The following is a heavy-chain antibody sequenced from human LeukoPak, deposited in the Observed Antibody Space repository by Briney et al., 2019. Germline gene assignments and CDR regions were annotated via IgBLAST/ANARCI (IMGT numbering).Heavy chain of an antibody. CDR3: AHRRTYCNGDCHWYFDV. CDR2: IYWDEDK. V-gene: IGHV2-5*02. J-gene: IGHJ2*01. D-gene: IGHD2-21*02. CDR1: GFSFSTPGAA. Sequence: SGHTLARPTHLLTLTCTLSGFSFSTPGAAVGWVRQRPGKALGSHALIYWDEDKRYSTSLKNRLSITKDPSKNQVVLTMTNVDPVDTAAYDCAHRRTYCNGDCHWYFDVWGRGTLVTVSS.